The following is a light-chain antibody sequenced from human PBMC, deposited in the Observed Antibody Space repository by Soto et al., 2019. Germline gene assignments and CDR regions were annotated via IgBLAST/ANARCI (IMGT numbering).Light chain of an antibody. V-gene: IGKV1-5*03. CDR1: QSISSW. CDR3: LQHNSYPWT. Sequence: DIQLTQSPSTLSAFVGDRVTITCRASQSISSWLAWYQQKPGKAPKLLIYKASSLESGVPSRFSGSGSGTEFTLTISSLQPEDFATYYCLQHNSYPWTFGQGTKV. CDR2: KAS. J-gene: IGKJ1*01.